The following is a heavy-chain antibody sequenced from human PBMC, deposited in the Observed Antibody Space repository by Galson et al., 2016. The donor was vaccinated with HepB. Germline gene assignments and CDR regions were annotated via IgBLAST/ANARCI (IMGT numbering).Heavy chain of an antibody. CDR3: ARDRNYCSSSTCYDVFDR. CDR2: IRRDGSQI. Sequence: SLRLSCAASGFTFSGYWMTWVRQAPGKGLEWVANIRRDGSQINYLDSVKGRFSISRDNAKNSLYLQMNRLRAEDTAVYYCARDRNYCSSSTCYDVFDRWGQGTMITVAS. V-gene: IGHV3-7*03. J-gene: IGHJ3*02. D-gene: IGHD2-2*01. CDR1: GFTFSGYW.